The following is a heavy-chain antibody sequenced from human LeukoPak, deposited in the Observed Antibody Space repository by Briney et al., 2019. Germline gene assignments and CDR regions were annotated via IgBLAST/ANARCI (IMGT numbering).Heavy chain of an antibody. CDR1: GFTFSSYS. CDR2: ISSSSSYI. D-gene: IGHD6-19*01. J-gene: IGHJ5*02. CDR3: AKRRYSSGWYEGT. Sequence: GESLKISCAASGFTFSSYSMNWVRQAPGKGLEWVSSISSSSSYIYYADSVKGRFTISRDNSKNTLYLQMNSLRAEDTAVYYCAKRRYSSGWYEGTWGQGTLVTVSS. V-gene: IGHV3-21*04.